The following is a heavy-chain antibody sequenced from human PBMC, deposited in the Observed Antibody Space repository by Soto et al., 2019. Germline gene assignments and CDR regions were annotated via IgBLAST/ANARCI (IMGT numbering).Heavy chain of an antibody. D-gene: IGHD5-18*01. J-gene: IGHJ4*02. Sequence: GASVKVSCKASGGTFSSYAISWVRQAPGQGLEWMGGIIPIFGTANYAQKFQGRVTITADESTSTAYMELSSLRSEDTAVYYCASVIVDTAMVYYFGYRGQGTLVTVAS. CDR1: GGTFSSYA. CDR2: IIPIFGTA. CDR3: ASVIVDTAMVYYFGY. V-gene: IGHV1-69*13.